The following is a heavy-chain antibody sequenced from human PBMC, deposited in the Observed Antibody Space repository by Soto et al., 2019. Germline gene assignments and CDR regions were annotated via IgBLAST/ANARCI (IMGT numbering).Heavy chain of an antibody. V-gene: IGHV1-2*02. CDR1: GYTVTDYY. J-gene: IGHJ4*02. CDR3: ARDDYGIYPY. CDR2: IDPTNGGT. D-gene: IGHD1-26*01. Sequence: QVQLVQSGTEVKKPGASVKVSCKASGYTVTDYYIHWVRQAPGQGLEWMGWIDPTNGGTIYAQKFQDRVTMTRDTSISTAYMDLSRLTSDDTAFYYCARDDYGIYPYWGQGTLVTVSS.